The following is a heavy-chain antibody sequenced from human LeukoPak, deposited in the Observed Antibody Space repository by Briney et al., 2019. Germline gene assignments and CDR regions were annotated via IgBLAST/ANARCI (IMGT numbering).Heavy chain of an antibody. CDR3: AKDASYYYDSRGHEGYFDF. Sequence: PGRSLRLSCAASGFTFDDYAMHWVRQAPGKGLEWVSGISWNSGSIGYADSVKGRFTISRDNAKNSLYLQMNSLIPEDTALYYCAKDASYYYDSRGHEGYFDFWGQGTLVAVSS. J-gene: IGHJ4*02. CDR1: GFTFDDYA. V-gene: IGHV3-9*01. CDR2: ISWNSGSI. D-gene: IGHD3-22*01.